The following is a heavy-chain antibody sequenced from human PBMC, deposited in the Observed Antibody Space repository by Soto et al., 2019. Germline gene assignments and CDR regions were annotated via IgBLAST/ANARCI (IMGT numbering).Heavy chain of an antibody. Sequence: QVQLVVSGAEVKKPGASVKVSCKACGYTFTREGMNWVRQATGQGLEWMGWMKPNSGNTGYAQKFQGRVTMTRNTSISTAYMELSSLRSEDTAVYYCAREKTSYGMDVWGQGTTVTVSS. CDR2: MKPNSGNT. V-gene: IGHV1-8*01. J-gene: IGHJ6*02. CDR3: AREKTSYGMDV. CDR1: GYTFTREG.